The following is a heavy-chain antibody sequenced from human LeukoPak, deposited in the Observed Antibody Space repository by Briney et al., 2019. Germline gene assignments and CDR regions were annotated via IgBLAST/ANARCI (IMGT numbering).Heavy chain of an antibody. CDR2: ISNSGSPI. Sequence: GGSLRLSCADSGFTLTSYEMNWVRQAPGKGLEWVSYISNSGSPIYYADSVKGRFTISRDNAKNSLYLQMNSLRAEDTAVYYCARDPEYSYDYYFDYWGQGTLATVSS. V-gene: IGHV3-48*03. J-gene: IGHJ4*02. D-gene: IGHD5-18*01. CDR1: GFTLTSYE. CDR3: ARDPEYSYDYYFDY.